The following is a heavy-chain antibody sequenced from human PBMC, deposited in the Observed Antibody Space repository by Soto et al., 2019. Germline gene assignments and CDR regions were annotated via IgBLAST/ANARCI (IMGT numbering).Heavy chain of an antibody. CDR1: GGSISSSSYY. CDR2: IYYSGST. D-gene: IGHD2-15*01. J-gene: IGHJ3*02. Sequence: SETLSLTCTVSGGSISSSSYYWGWIRQPPGKGLEWIGSIYYSGSTYYNPSLKSRVTISVDTSKNQFSLKLSSVTAADTAVYYCAKVDIVVVVAATVAAAFDIWGQGTMVTVSS. V-gene: IGHV4-39*01. CDR3: AKVDIVVVVAATVAAAFDI.